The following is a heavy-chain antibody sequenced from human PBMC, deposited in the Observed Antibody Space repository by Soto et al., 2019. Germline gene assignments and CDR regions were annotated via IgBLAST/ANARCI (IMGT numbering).Heavy chain of an antibody. D-gene: IGHD2-2*01. CDR3: VRERHYQRDYYYYAMDV. CDR2: LYRRGSP. CDR1: GASIINDY. V-gene: IGHV4-4*07. Sequence: SETLSLTCTVSGASIINDYRGWIRQPAGKGLEGIGRLYRRGSPANNPARNRRVILSADTYNNQFSLKLCSVTDADTTVYYCVRERHYQRDYYYYAMDVWGQGTTVTVS. J-gene: IGHJ6*02.